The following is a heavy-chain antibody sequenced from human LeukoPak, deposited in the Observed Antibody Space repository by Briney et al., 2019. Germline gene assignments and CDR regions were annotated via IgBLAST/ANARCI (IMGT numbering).Heavy chain of an antibody. Sequence: PSETLSLTCAVYGGSFSGYYWSWVRQPPEKGLEWIGEVNHSGSTNYNPSLKSRVTISVDTSKNQFSLKLSSVTAADTAVYYCARHSAFCGSTSCYDFDYWGQGTLVTVSS. CDR3: ARHSAFCGSTSCYDFDY. V-gene: IGHV4-34*01. CDR2: VNHSGST. CDR1: GGSFSGYY. D-gene: IGHD2-2*01. J-gene: IGHJ4*02.